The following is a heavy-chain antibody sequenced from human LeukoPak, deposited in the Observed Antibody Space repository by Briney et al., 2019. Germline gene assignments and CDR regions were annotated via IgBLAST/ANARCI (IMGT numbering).Heavy chain of an antibody. CDR2: INPNSGAT. CDR3: ARETGSTSKYFDY. Sequence: GASVKVSCKASGYAFIGYYIHWLQQAPGQGLEWMGWINPNSGATNYAQNFQGRVTMTRDTSISTAYMELDRLISDDTALYYCARETGSTSKYFDYWGQGALLTVSS. V-gene: IGHV1-2*02. D-gene: IGHD1-1*01. CDR1: GYAFIGYY. J-gene: IGHJ4*02.